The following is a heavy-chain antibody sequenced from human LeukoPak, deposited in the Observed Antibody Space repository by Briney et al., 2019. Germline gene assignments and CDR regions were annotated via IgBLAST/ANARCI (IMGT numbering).Heavy chain of an antibody. D-gene: IGHD2-15*01. Sequence: PSETLSLTCAVYGGSFSGYYWSWIRQPPGKGLEWTGEINHSGSTNYNPSLKSRVTISVDTSKNQFSLKLSSVTAADTAVYYCAREDIVVVVAARATSNWFDPWGQGTLVTVSS. CDR2: INHSGST. CDR3: AREDIVVVVAARATSNWFDP. CDR1: GGSFSGYY. J-gene: IGHJ5*02. V-gene: IGHV4-34*01.